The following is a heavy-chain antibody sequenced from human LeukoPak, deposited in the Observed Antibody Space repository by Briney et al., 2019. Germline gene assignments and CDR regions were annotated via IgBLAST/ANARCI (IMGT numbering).Heavy chain of an antibody. CDR1: GFTFNEFG. V-gene: IGHV3-33*01. CDR3: ARGYYGSGSYEDWFDP. CDR2: IWYDGSNK. Sequence: GRSLRLSCTASGFTFNEFGVHWVRQAPGQGLEWVALIWYDGSNKYYADSVKGRFTISRDNSKNTVYLQMNSLRVEDTAIYYCARGYYGSGSYEDWFDPWGQGALVTVSS. J-gene: IGHJ5*02. D-gene: IGHD3-10*01.